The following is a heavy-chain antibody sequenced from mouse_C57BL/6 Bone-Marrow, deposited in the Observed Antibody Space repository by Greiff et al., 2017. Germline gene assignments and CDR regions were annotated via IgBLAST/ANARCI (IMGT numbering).Heavy chain of an antibody. CDR2: IYPRSGNT. Sequence: VKLMESGAELARPGASVKLSCKASGYTFTSYGISWVKQRTGQGLEWIGEIYPRSGNTYYNEKFKGKATLTADKSSSTAYMELRSLTSEDSAVYFCAREAEANAMDYWGQGTSVTVSS. CDR1: GYTFTSYG. D-gene: IGHD3-2*02. CDR3: AREAEANAMDY. V-gene: IGHV1-81*01. J-gene: IGHJ4*01.